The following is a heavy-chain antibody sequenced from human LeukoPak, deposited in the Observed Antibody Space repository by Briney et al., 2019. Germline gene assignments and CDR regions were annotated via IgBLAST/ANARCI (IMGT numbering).Heavy chain of an antibody. CDR3: AQVRVSWYFVL. J-gene: IGHJ2*01. V-gene: IGHV3-23*01. Sequence: GRSLRLSCAASGFTFSSYAMSWVRQAPGKGLEWVAAISGSGGSTYYADSVKGRFTISRDNSKNTLYLQMNSLRDGRASVCDCAQVRVSWYFVL. CDR2: ISGSGGST. CDR1: GFTFSSYA.